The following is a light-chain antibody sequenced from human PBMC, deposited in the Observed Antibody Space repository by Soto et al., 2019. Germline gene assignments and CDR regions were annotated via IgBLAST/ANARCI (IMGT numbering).Light chain of an antibody. J-gene: IGLJ3*02. CDR3: CSYAGSSWV. CDR2: DVG. Sequence: QSALTQPRSVSGSPGQSVTISCTGTSSDVGDYDYVSWYQQHPGKAPKLMIYDVGKRPSGVPDRFSGSKSGNTASLTVSGLQAEDEADYCCCSYAGSSWVFGGGTKVTVL. V-gene: IGLV2-11*01. CDR1: SSDVGDYDY.